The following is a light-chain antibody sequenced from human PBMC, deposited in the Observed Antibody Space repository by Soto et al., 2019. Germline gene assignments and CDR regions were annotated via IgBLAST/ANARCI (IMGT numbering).Light chain of an antibody. CDR2: DVS. CDR1: QSISSW. V-gene: IGKV1-5*01. Sequence: DIQMTQSPSTLSASVGDRVTITCRASQSISSWLAWYQQKPGEAPKLLIYDVSNLETGVPSRFSGSGSGTEFSLTIRSLQPDDFATYYCQQYDYSRTLGQGTKVDIK. CDR3: QQYDYSRT. J-gene: IGKJ1*01.